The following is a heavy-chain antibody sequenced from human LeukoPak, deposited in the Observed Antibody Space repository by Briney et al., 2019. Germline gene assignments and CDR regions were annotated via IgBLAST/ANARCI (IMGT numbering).Heavy chain of an antibody. CDR3: ARASFWESPINWFAP. CDR2: INPKNGGS. D-gene: IGHD3-16*01. CDR1: GYTFTGYY. V-gene: IGHV1-2*02. Sequence: ASVKVSCKASGYTFTGYYMHWVRQAPGQGLEWVGWINPKNGGSNYAQKFQGRVTMTRDRSISAAYMELSRLTSDDTAVYYCARASFWESPINWFAPWGQGTLVTVSS. J-gene: IGHJ5*02.